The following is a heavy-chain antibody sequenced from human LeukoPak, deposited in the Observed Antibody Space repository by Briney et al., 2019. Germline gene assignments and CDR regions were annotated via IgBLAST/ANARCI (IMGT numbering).Heavy chain of an antibody. CDR1: GYTFTAYY. D-gene: IGHD1-7*01. V-gene: IGHV1-2*02. CDR3: ARGIQITGTARYFDD. CDR2: INTNSAGT. J-gene: IGHJ4*02. Sequence: ASVKVSCKASGYTFTAYYIHWMRQAPGQGPEWMGWINTNSAGTNYAQKFQGRVTMTRDTSISTVYMELSSLRSDDTAVYYCARGIQITGTARYFDDWGQGTLVSVSS.